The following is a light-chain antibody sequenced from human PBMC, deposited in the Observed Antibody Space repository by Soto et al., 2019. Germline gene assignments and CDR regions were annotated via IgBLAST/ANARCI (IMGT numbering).Light chain of an antibody. CDR2: GAS. CDR1: QSVTSNY. CDR3: QHYVTSLTT. J-gene: IGKJ1*01. V-gene: IGKV3-20*01. Sequence: EIVLTQSPGTLSLSPGERATLSCGASQSVTSNYLAWYQQKPGQAPRLLIFGASIRVTGIPDRFIGSGSGTEFTLTISRLEPEDFEVYYCQHYVTSLTTFGQGTKVDIK.